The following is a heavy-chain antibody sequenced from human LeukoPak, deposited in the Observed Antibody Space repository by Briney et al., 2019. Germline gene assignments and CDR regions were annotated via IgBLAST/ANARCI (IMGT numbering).Heavy chain of an antibody. CDR1: GYSISSGYY. J-gene: IGHJ5*02. CDR2: IYHSGTT. Sequence: SETLSLTCTVSGYSISSGYYWGWIRQPPGKGLEWIGSIYHSGTTYYNPSLKSRVTISVDTSKNQFSLKLSSVTAADMALYYCARVRYQPLPNWFDPWGQGTLVTVSS. D-gene: IGHD2-2*01. CDR3: ARVRYQPLPNWFDP. V-gene: IGHV4-38-2*02.